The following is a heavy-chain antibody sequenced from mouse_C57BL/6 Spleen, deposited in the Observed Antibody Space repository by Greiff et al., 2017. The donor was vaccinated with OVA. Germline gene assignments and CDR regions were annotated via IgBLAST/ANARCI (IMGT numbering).Heavy chain of an antibody. CDR2: IDPSDSYT. CDR3: ARSEGTWTY. CDR1: GYTFTSYW. J-gene: IGHJ3*01. D-gene: IGHD3-3*01. V-gene: IGHV1-50*01. Sequence: VQLQQPGAELVKPGASVKLSCKASGYTFTSYWMQWVKQRPGQGLEWIGEIDPSDSYTNYNQKFKGKATLTVDTSSSTAYMQLSSLTSEDSAVYYCARSEGTWTYWGQGTLVTVSA.